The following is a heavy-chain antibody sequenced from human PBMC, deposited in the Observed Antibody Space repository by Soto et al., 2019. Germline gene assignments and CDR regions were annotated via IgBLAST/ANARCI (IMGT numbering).Heavy chain of an antibody. V-gene: IGHV3-23*01. CDR1: GFTFSTSH. CDR3: AKEFPSRAPGNYFDY. J-gene: IGHJ4*02. Sequence: EVQLLESGGGLVPPGGSLRLSCAASGFTFSTSHMSWVRQAPGKGLEWVSATDDGGGSTYYADSMKGRFTISRDNSKNTLYLQMNSLMTEDTAVYYCAKEFPSRAPGNYFDYWGQGALVTVSS. D-gene: IGHD3-10*01. CDR2: TDDGGGST.